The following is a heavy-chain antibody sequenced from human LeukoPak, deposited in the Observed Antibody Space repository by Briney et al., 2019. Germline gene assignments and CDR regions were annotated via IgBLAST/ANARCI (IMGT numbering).Heavy chain of an antibody. D-gene: IGHD6-19*01. CDR3: ARVRFSYGYSSGLNWFDP. CDR2: IIPIFGTA. J-gene: IGHJ5*02. V-gene: IGHV1-69*13. CDR1: GGTFSSYA. Sequence: SVKVSCKASGGTFSSYAISWVRQAPGQGLEWIGGIIPIFGTANYAQKFQGRVTITADESTSTAYMELSSLRSEDTAVYYCARVRFSYGYSSGLNWFDPWGQGTLVTVSS.